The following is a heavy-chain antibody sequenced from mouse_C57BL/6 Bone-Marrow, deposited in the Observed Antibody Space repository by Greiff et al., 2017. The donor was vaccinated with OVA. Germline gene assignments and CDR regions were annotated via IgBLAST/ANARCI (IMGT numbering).Heavy chain of an antibody. D-gene: IGHD4-1*01. V-gene: IGHV5-6*01. Sequence: EVKVVESGGDLVKPGGSLKLSCAASGFTFSSYGMSWVRQTPDKRLEWVATISSGGSYTYYPDSVKGRFTISRDNAKNTLYLQMSSLKSEDTAMYYCARLGRDWGQGTLVTVSA. J-gene: IGHJ3*01. CDR2: ISSGGSYT. CDR3: ARLGRD. CDR1: GFTFSSYG.